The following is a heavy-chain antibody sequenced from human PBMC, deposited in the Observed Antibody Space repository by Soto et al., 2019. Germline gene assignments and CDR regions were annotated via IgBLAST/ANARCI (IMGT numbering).Heavy chain of an antibody. CDR2: IYYSGST. V-gene: IGHV4-59*08. D-gene: IGHD4-17*01. Sequence: TSETLSLTCTVAGGSISSYYWSWIRQPPGKGLEWIGYIYYSGSTNYNPSLKSRVTISVDTSKNQFSLKLSSVTAADTAVYYCGRLGDGDAFDIWGQGTMVTVSS. J-gene: IGHJ3*02. CDR3: GRLGDGDAFDI. CDR1: GGSISSYY.